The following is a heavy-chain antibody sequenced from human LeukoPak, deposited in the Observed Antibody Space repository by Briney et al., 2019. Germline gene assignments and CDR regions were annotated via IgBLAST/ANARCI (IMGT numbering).Heavy chain of an antibody. J-gene: IGHJ4*02. D-gene: IGHD4-17*01. CDR1: GFTFSSYA. CDR3: AKSRGVYGDYWYYFDY. V-gene: IGHV3-23*01. CDR2: ISGSGGST. Sequence: GGSLRLSCAASGFTFSSYAMSWVRQAPGKGLEWVSAISGSGGSTYYADSVKGRFTISSDNSKNTLYQPMNSLRAEDTAVYYCAKSRGVYGDYWYYFDYWGQGTLVTVSS.